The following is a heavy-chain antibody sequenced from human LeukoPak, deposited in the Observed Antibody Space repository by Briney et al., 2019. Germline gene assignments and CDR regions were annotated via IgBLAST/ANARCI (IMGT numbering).Heavy chain of an antibody. CDR1: GFTFSSYW. CDR3: ARVNYDFWSGYEVSDY. Sequence: GGSLRLSCAASGFTFSSYWMTWVRQAPGKGLEWVANIKQDGSEKYYVDSVRGRFTISRDNAKNSLYLQMNSLRAEDTAVYYCARVNYDFWSGYEVSDYWGQGTLSPS. V-gene: IGHV3-7*01. CDR2: IKQDGSEK. D-gene: IGHD3-3*01. J-gene: IGHJ4*02.